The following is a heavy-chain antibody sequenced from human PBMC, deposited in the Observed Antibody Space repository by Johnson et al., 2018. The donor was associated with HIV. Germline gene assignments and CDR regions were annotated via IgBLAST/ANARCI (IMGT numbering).Heavy chain of an antibody. Sequence: VQLVESGGGLVQPGGSLRLSCAVSGYSVTGYNMNWVRQAPVKGLEWVSVIYTGSDSTSYTDSVKGQFTISRANSKNTLFLQMNSLRAEDTAVYYCAKERSGSYSGADAFDIWGQGTMVTVSS. V-gene: IGHV3-66*01. D-gene: IGHD1-26*01. CDR2: IYTGSDST. J-gene: IGHJ3*02. CDR1: GYSVTGYN. CDR3: AKERSGSYSGADAFDI.